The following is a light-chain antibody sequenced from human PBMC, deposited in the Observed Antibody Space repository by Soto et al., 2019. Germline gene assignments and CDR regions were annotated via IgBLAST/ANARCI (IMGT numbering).Light chain of an antibody. Sequence: DIQMTQSPSSLSATVGDRVTITCRASQTITDYLNWYQQKPGKAPKLLLYGASSLQSGVPSRFSGSGSGTHFTLTISSLQPEDFATYYCQQSYITPLTFGGGTKVEIK. CDR2: GAS. CDR1: QTITDY. V-gene: IGKV1-39*01. J-gene: IGKJ4*01. CDR3: QQSYITPLT.